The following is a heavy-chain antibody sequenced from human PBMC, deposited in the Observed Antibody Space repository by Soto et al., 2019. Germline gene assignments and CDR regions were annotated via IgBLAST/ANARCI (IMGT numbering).Heavy chain of an antibody. CDR3: AIEGTIRVDDY. Sequence: QVQLVQSGAEVKKPGASVKVSCKASGYTFISYDINWVRQDTGQGLEWMGGMNPNSGNTGYAQKFQGRVTMTRNTSIRTAYMELSSLRYEDTAVYYCAIEGTIRVDDYWGQGTLVTVSP. V-gene: IGHV1-8*01. CDR2: MNPNSGNT. CDR1: GYTFISYD. J-gene: IGHJ4*02. D-gene: IGHD2-8*02.